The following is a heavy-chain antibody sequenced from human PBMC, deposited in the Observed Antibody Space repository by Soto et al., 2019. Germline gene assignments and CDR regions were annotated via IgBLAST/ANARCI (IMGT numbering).Heavy chain of an antibody. V-gene: IGHV5-51*01. J-gene: IGHJ6*02. CDR2: IYPGDSDT. CDR3: ATSPYYYYYGMDV. Sequence: PGKGLEWMGIIYPGDSDTRYSPSFQDQVTISADKSISTAYLQWSSLKASDTAMYYCATSPYYYYYGMDVWGQGTTVTVSS.